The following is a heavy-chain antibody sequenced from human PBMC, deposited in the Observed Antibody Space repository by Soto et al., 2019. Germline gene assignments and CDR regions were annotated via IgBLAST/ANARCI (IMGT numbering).Heavy chain of an antibody. Sequence: EVQLVQSGAEVKLPGESLTISCKTSGYTFTNYWIGWMRQMPGKGLEWMGHIYPGDSETRYNPSFHGQVTMSVDESITAAYLQWSSLRASYPAIYYCTRHGYTFSSGWPTDSWGQGTLVTVSS. V-gene: IGHV5-51*01. CDR2: IYPGDSET. J-gene: IGHJ4*02. CDR3: TRHGYTFSSGWPTDS. CDR1: GYTFTNYW. D-gene: IGHD6-19*01.